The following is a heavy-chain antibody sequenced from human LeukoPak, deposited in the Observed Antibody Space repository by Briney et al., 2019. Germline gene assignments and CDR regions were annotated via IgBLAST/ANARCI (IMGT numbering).Heavy chain of an antibody. CDR2: ISSSSSYI. CDR1: GFTFSSYS. CDR3: ARDPARLSLTGSADY. Sequence: SGGSLRLSCAASGFTFSSYSMNWVRQAPGKGLEWVSSISSSSSYIYYADSVKGRFTISRDNAKNSLYLQMNSLRAEDTAVYYCARDPARLSLTGSADYWGRGTLVTVSS. J-gene: IGHJ4*02. D-gene: IGHD1-20*01. V-gene: IGHV3-21*01.